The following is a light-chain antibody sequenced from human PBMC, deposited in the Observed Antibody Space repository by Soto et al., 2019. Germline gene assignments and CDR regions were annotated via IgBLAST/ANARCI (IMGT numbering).Light chain of an antibody. V-gene: IGKV3-20*01. CDR3: QQFGTSPRVT. CDR2: DAS. CDR1: QSVSSAY. J-gene: IGKJ5*01. Sequence: IVLTQSPGTLSLSPGKRATLSCRASQSVSSAYIAWYQQKPGQAPRLLIYDASTRATGIPDRFSGSGSGTDFTLTISRLEPEDFAVYYCQQFGTSPRVTFGQGTRLEIK.